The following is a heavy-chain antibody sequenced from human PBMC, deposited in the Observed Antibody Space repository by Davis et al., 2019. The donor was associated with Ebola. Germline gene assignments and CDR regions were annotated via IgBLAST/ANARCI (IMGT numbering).Heavy chain of an antibody. J-gene: IGHJ4*02. CDR3: ARALDISPRPFDY. CDR2: FDPSGDNT. CDR1: GYTFTSYY. V-gene: IGHV1-46*01. D-gene: IGHD3-9*01. Sequence: ASVKVSCKASGYTFTSYYVHWVRQAPGQGLEWMGVFDPSGDNTNYSQKFQGRVTVTMDTSTSTVYMELNRLRSEDTAIFFCARALDISPRPFDYWGQGTLVTVSS.